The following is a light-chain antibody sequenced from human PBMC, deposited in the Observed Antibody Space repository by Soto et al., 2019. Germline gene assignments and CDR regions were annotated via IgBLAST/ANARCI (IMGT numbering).Light chain of an antibody. J-gene: IGKJ4*01. CDR3: QQLNSFPFT. CDR2: SAS. CDR1: QGISSY. V-gene: IGKV1-9*01. Sequence: IQLTQSPSSLSASVGDRVTITCQASQGISSYLAWYQQKPGNAPKLLIYSASTLQSGVPSRFSGSGSGTGFTLTISNLQPEDFATYYCQQLNSFPFTFGGGTRVEIK.